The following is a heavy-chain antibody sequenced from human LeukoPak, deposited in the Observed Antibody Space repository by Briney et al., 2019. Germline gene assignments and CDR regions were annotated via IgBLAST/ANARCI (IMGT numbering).Heavy chain of an antibody. Sequence: GGSLRLSCAASGFTFSSYAMSWVRQAPGKGLEWVSAISGSGGSTYYADSVKGRFTISRDNSKNTLYLQMNSLRAEDTAVYYCAKSFYSSGWYFPWFDPWGQGTLVTVSS. V-gene: IGHV3-23*01. D-gene: IGHD6-19*01. CDR3: AKSFYSSGWYFPWFDP. J-gene: IGHJ5*02. CDR2: ISGSGGST. CDR1: GFTFSSYA.